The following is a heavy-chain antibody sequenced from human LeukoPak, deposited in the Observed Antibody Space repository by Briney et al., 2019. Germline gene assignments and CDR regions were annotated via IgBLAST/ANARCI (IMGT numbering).Heavy chain of an antibody. D-gene: IGHD6-25*01. CDR2: ISSSGSTR. CDR3: AKRAAPLYYFDY. CDR1: GFTFSSYE. Sequence: PGGSLRLSCAASGFTFSSYEMNWVRQAPGKGLEWVSYISSSGSTRYYADSVKGRFTISRDNSKNTLYLQMNSLRAEDTAVYYCAKRAAPLYYFDYWGQGTLVTVSS. V-gene: IGHV3-48*03. J-gene: IGHJ4*02.